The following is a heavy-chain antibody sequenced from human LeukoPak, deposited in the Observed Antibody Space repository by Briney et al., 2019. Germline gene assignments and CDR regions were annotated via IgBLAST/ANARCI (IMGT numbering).Heavy chain of an antibody. V-gene: IGHV3-21*01. CDR3: ARDRGVRGVIMEFDY. Sequence: GGSLRLSCAASGFTFRSYTMSWVRQAPGQGLEWVSSISTSSSYMYYGESVKGRFTISRDNAKNSLFLHMSSLRVEDTAVYYCARDRGVRGVIMEFDYWGQGTLVTVSS. D-gene: IGHD3-10*01. CDR2: ISTSSSYM. J-gene: IGHJ4*02. CDR1: GFTFRSYT.